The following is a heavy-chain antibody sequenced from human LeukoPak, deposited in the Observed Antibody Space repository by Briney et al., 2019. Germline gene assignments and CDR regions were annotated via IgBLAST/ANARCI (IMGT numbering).Heavy chain of an antibody. Sequence: GASVKVSCKASGYTFTSYGISWVRQAPGQGLEWMGWINPDTGATNFAQKFQGWIAMTRDTSISTAYMELTRLRSNDTAIYYCAAAVDTAISGAFDIWGQGTMVTVSS. CDR3: AAAVDTAISGAFDI. J-gene: IGHJ3*02. CDR1: GYTFTSYG. D-gene: IGHD5-18*01. CDR2: INPDTGAT. V-gene: IGHV1-2*04.